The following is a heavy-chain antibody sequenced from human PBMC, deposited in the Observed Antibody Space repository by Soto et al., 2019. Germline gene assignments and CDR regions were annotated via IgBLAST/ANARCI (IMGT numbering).Heavy chain of an antibody. D-gene: IGHD2-21*01. CDR1: GFSLSTSGVG. CDR2: IYWNDDK. V-gene: IGHV2-5*01. J-gene: IGHJ4*02. Sequence: QITLMESGPTLVKPTQTLTLTCTFSGFSLSTSGVGVGWIRQPPGKALVWLALIYWNDDKLYSPSLKSRLTIIKDTSKNQVVLTTTNMDTVDTATYYCAHTVLARTSNYVDFWCEGTLVTVSS. CDR3: AHTVLARTSNYVDF.